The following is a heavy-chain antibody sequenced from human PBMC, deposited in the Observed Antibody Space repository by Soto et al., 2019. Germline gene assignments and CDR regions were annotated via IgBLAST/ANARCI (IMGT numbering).Heavy chain of an antibody. D-gene: IGHD3-10*01. CDR2: INPSGGST. V-gene: IGHV1-46*01. Sequence: ASVKVSCKASGYTFTSYYMHWVRQAPGQGLEWMGIINPSGGSTSYAQKFQGRVTMTRDTSTSTVYMELSSLGSEDTAVYYCARSTMVRGVLEYYYYGMDVWGQGTTVTVSS. CDR1: GYTFTSYY. CDR3: ARSTMVRGVLEYYYYGMDV. J-gene: IGHJ6*02.